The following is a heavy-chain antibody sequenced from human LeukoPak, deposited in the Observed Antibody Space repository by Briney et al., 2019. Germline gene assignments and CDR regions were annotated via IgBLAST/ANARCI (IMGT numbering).Heavy chain of an antibody. D-gene: IGHD5-18*01. CDR1: GFTFSSYW. CDR2: IKQDGSEK. V-gene: IGHV3-7*03. Sequence: GGSVKLSCAAAGFTFSSYWMSWVRQAPGKVLEWVANIKQDGSEKYYVDSVKGRFTISRDNAKNSLYMQMNSLRAEDTAVYYCARASYSYGYSSDYWGQGTLVTVSS. CDR3: ARASYSYGYSSDY. J-gene: IGHJ4*02.